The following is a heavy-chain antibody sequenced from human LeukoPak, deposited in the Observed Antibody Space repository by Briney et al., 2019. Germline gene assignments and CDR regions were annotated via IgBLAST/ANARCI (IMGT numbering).Heavy chain of an antibody. CDR1: GYTFTDYY. CDR2: INPRDGGT. J-gene: IGHJ4*02. V-gene: IGHV1-2*02. D-gene: IGHD6-19*01. CDR3: AREGQGLLSKDLDY. Sequence: ASVKVSCKGSGYTFTDYYLHWVRQAPGQGLEWVGYINPRDGGTSSPPNFRGRVTMTTDASSSTVYMELSRLTSDDTAIYYCAREGQGLLSKDLDYWGQGTLVTVSS.